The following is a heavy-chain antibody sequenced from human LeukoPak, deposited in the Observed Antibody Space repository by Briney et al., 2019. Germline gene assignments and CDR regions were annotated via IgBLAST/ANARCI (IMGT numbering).Heavy chain of an antibody. CDR3: ARDPVRDGYPGDLDY. CDR2: IYYSGST. D-gene: IGHD5-24*01. J-gene: IGHJ4*02. V-gene: IGHV4-39*07. CDR1: GVSISSSVYY. Sequence: SETLSLTCTVSGVSISSSVYYWGWIRQPPGKGLEWIGNIYYSGSTYYNPSLRSRVTISVDKSKNQFSLKLSSLTAADTAVYYCARDPVRDGYPGDLDYWGQGTRVTVSS.